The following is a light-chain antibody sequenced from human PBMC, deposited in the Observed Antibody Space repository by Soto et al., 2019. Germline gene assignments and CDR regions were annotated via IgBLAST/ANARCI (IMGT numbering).Light chain of an antibody. CDR1: QSLLHSNGYPY. CDR3: MQGLQTFYT. J-gene: IGKJ2*01. CDR2: LGF. V-gene: IGKV2-28*01. Sequence: DIVMTQSPLSLPVTPGEPASISCRSSQSLLHSNGYPYLDWYLQRPGQSPQLLIDLGFNRDSGVPDRVSGSGSGTDFTLKISRVEAEDVGVYYCMQGLQTFYTFGQGTKLEIK.